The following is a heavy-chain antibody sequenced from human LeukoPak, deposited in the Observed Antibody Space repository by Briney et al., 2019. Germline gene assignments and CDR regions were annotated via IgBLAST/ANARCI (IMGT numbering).Heavy chain of an antibody. J-gene: IGHJ6*02. V-gene: IGHV4-34*01. CDR2: INHSGST. CDR3: AKGLGLYYYHGMDV. CDR1: GGSFSGYY. Sequence: SETLSLTCAVYGGSFSGYYWSWIRQPPGKGLEWIGEINHSGSTNYNPSLKSRVTISVDTSKNQFSLKLSSVTAADTAVYYCAKGLGLYYYHGMDVWGQGTTVTVSS. D-gene: IGHD5/OR15-5a*01.